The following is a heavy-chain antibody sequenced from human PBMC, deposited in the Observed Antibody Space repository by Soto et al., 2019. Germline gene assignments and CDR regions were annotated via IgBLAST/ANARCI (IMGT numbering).Heavy chain of an antibody. CDR2: INTDGSST. J-gene: IGHJ4*02. CDR1: GFTFSAYW. CDR3: TRDGGYGDY. V-gene: IGHV3-74*01. D-gene: IGHD1-26*01. Sequence: EVQLVESGGGLVQPGGSLRLSCAPSGFTFSAYWMHWVGQAPGKGLVWVSRINTDGSSTNYADSVKGRFTISRDNAKNTLYLQMNSLRAEDTAVYYCTRDGGYGDYWGQGTLVTVSS.